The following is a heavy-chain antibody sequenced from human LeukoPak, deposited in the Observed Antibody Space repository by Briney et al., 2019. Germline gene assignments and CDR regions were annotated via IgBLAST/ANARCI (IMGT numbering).Heavy chain of an antibody. V-gene: IGHV1-46*01. Sequence: ASVKVSCKASGYTFISYFMHWVRQAPGHGLEWMGLIDPNGGKTTYAQKFQGRVTMTSDTSTSTVYMEVSSLGSEDTAVYYCARERPSSCYFDYWGLGTLVTVSS. CDR2: IDPNGGKT. CDR1: GYTFISYF. J-gene: IGHJ4*02. CDR3: ARERPSSCYFDY.